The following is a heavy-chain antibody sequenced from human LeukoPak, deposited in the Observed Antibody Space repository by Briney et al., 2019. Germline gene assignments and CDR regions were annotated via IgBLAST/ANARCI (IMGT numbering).Heavy chain of an antibody. D-gene: IGHD2-15*01. Sequence: GGPLRLSCTPSIFTFNRYWMHWPRQAPGKALVWVSRINSDRSSTLYADSVKGRLTISRDNAKNTLYLQMNSLRAEDTAVYYCARDLLLCIGGSCYPGYYYYGMDVWGKGTTVTVSS. CDR3: ARDLLLCIGGSCYPGYYYYGMDV. CDR2: INSDRSST. J-gene: IGHJ6*04. V-gene: IGHV3-74*01. CDR1: IFTFNRYW.